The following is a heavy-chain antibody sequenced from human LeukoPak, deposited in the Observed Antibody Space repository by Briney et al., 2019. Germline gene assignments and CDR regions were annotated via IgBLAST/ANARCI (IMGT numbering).Heavy chain of an antibody. V-gene: IGHV4-30-4*01. CDR1: GGSISSGDYY. J-gene: IGHJ5*02. CDR3: ARGSFDIAGDWFDP. Sequence: PSQTLSLTCTVSGGSISSGDYYWSWIRQPPGKGLEWIGYIYYSGSTYYNPSLKSRVTISVDTSKNQFSLKLSSVTAADTAVYYCARGSFDIAGDWFDPWGQGTLVTVSS. D-gene: IGHD3-9*01. CDR2: IYYSGST.